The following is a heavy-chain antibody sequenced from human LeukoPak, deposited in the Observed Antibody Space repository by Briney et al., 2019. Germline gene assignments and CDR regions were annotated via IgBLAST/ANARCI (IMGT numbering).Heavy chain of an antibody. V-gene: IGHV3-30*04. CDR1: GFTFSSYA. CDR2: ISYDGSNK. D-gene: IGHD6-6*01. CDR3: ARDTLKSSSFYYYYYGMDV. Sequence: GGSLRLSCAASGFTFSSYAMHWVRQAPGKGLERVAVISYDGSNKYYADSVKGRFTISRDNSKNTLYLQMNSLRAEDTAVYYCARDTLKSSSFYYYYYGMDVWGQGTTVTVSS. J-gene: IGHJ6*02.